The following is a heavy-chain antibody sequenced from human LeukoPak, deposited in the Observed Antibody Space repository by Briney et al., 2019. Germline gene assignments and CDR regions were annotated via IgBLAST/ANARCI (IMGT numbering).Heavy chain of an antibody. V-gene: IGHV4-31*03. J-gene: IGHJ6*02. D-gene: IGHD4-17*01. CDR3: ARVTDYGDYRGSYGMDV. Sequence: SQTLSLTCTVSGGSISSGGYYWSWIRQHPGKGPEWIGYIYYSGSTYYNPSLKSRVTISVDTSKNQFSLKLSSVTAADTAVYYCARVTDYGDYRGSYGMDVWGQGTTVTVSS. CDR1: GGSISSGGYY. CDR2: IYYSGST.